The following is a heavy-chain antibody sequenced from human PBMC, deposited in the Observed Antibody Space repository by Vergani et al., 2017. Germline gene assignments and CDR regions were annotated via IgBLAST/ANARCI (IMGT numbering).Heavy chain of an antibody. CDR3: VRGFFFLGMDV. CDR2: INYVGRT. D-gene: IGHD6-25*01. V-gene: IGHV4-39*01. Sequence: QLQLQESGPGLVKPSETLSLICTVSGGSINPSSSFWGWIRQSPGKGLEWIGSINYVGRTYYIPSLQSRATVFVDTSKNQFSMQLNSVTPEDTAIYYCVRGFFFLGMDVWGQGTAVTVSS. J-gene: IGHJ6*02. CDR1: GGSINPSSSF.